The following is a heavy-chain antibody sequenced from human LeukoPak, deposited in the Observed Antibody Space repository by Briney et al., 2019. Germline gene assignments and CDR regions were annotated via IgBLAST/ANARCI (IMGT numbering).Heavy chain of an antibody. CDR3: ANGAVYCSSPKYPTGSAPSCFDR. J-gene: IGHJ5*02. D-gene: IGHD2-2*01. Sequence: GTSLTLSCEASGFTFKTYGMHWVRQAPGKGLEWLAAISYDEKNKYYADSVKGRFTISRDNSKNTLYLQMSSLRGDDTAVYYCANGAVYCSSPKYPTGSAPSCFDRWGQGTLVTVSS. V-gene: IGHV3-30*18. CDR1: GFTFKTYG. CDR2: ISYDEKNK.